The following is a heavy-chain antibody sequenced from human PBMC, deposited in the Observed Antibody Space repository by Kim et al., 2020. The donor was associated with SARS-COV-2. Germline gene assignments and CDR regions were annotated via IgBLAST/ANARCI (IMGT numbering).Heavy chain of an antibody. Sequence: SETLSLTCTVSGGSISSGGYYWSWIRQHPGKGLEWIGYIYYSGSTYYNPSLKSRVTISVDTSKNQFSLKLSSVTAADTAAYYCARNIGITMIVVVTVWFDTCGQRTLVTVSS. CDR1: GGSISSGGYY. D-gene: IGHD3-22*01. J-gene: IGHJ5*02. V-gene: IGHV4-31*03. CDR3: ARNIGITMIVVVTVWFDT. CDR2: IYYSGST.